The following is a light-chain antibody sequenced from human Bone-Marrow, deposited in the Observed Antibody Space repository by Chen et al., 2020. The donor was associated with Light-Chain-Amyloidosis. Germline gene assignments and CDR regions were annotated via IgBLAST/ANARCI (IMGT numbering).Light chain of an antibody. CDR1: SDINVATYT. V-gene: IGLV5-37*01. CDR3: MIWQSYA. CDR2: YYSDSDK. J-gene: IGLJ1*01. Sequence: QPVLTQPPYSSASLGESARLTCTLPSDINVATYTIYWYQQKAGSPPRYLLYYYSDSDKGQGSGVPSRFSGSKDASANAGVLLISGLQADDEADYYCMIWQSYAFGSGTQVTVL.